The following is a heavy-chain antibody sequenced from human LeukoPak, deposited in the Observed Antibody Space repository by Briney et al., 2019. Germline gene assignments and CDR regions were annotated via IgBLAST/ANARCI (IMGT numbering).Heavy chain of an antibody. V-gene: IGHV1-2*02. Sequence: GASVKVSCKASGYTFTGYYIYWVRQAPGQGLQWMGWINPISGVRHHAQRFQGRVTMTRDTSISTAYMELSRLTSDDTAVYYCAREENLDSRIAARPLDYWGQGTLVTVSS. D-gene: IGHD6-6*01. J-gene: IGHJ4*02. CDR2: INPISGVR. CDR1: GYTFTGYY. CDR3: AREENLDSRIAARPLDY.